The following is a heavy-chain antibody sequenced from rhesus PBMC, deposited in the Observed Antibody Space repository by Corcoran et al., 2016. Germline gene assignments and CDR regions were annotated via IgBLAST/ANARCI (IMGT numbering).Heavy chain of an antibody. V-gene: IGHV4-65*02. J-gene: IGHJ6*01. CDR3: AKLSRKITPRGLDS. Sequence: QVQLQESGQGLVKPSETLSLTCAVSGGSISSSNWWSWIRQPPGNGLEWMGNNGCSSGRTYYNPSLSSRVTISKDTSKNQFSLKLSSVTAADTAEYYWAKLSRKITPRGLDSWGQGVVVTVSA. CDR1: GGSISSSNW. D-gene: IGHD1-26*01. CDR2: NGCSSGRT.